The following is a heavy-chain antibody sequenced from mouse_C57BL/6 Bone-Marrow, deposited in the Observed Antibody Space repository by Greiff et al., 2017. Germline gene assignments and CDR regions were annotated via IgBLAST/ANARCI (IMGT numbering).Heavy chain of an antibody. CDR1: GYTFTSYW. J-gene: IGHJ3*01. CDR2: IHPNSGST. CDR3: ARTDYYGSRN. D-gene: IGHD1-1*01. V-gene: IGHV1-64*01. Sequence: QVQLQQPGAELVKPGASVKSSCKASGYTFTSYWMHWVKQRPGQGLEWIGMIHPNSGSTNYNEKFKSKATLTVDKSSSTAYMQLSSLTSEDSAVYYCARTDYYGSRNWGQGTLVTVSA.